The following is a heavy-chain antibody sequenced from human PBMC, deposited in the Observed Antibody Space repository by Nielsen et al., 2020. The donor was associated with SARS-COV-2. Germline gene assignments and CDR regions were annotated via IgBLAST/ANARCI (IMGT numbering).Heavy chain of an antibody. J-gene: IGHJ4*02. CDR3: ARLGVYATIDY. CDR1: GGSISGYY. V-gene: IGHV4-59*12. CDR2: IYYSGGT. Sequence: SETLSLTCSVSGGSISGYYWSWIRQPPGKGLEWIGYIYYSGGTKYNPSLKSRVTISVDMSKNQFSLRLSSVTAADTAVYYCARLGVYATIDYWGQGTLVTVSS. D-gene: IGHD2-8*01.